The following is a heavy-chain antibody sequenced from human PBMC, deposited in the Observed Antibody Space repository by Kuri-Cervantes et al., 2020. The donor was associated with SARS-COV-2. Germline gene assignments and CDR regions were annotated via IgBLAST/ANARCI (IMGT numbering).Heavy chain of an antibody. D-gene: IGHD4-23*01. J-gene: IGHJ3*02. CDR2: IIPILGIA. Sequence: SVKVSCKASGGTFSSYAISWVRQAPGQGLEWMGGIIPILGIANYAQKFQGRVTITADKSTSTAYMELSSLRSEDTAVYYCAREGDYGGAFDIWGQGTMVTVSS. CDR3: AREGDYGGAFDI. V-gene: IGHV1-69*10. CDR1: GGTFSSYA.